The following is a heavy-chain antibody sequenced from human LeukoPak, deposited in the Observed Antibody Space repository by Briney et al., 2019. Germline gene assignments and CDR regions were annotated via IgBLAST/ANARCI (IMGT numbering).Heavy chain of an antibody. J-gene: IGHJ5*02. CDR1: GYSISSGYF. Sequence: SETLSLTCTGSGYSISSGYFWAWIRQPPGKGLEWFGEIYHSGSSYYPPSLKSRVPISIDTSNNVFSLKLTAVSAADTAVLYCARAYSSSWSFNWFDPCGQGTLVTVSS. D-gene: IGHD6-13*01. CDR3: ARAYSSSWSFNWFDP. V-gene: IGHV4-38-2*02. CDR2: IYHSGSS.